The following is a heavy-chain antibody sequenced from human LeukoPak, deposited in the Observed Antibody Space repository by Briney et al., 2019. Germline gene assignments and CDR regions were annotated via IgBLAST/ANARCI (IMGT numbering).Heavy chain of an antibody. J-gene: IGHJ3*02. D-gene: IGHD2-2*01. CDR2: IDPSDSYT. Sequence: GESLKISCKGSGYSFTSYWISWVRQMPGKGLEWMGRIDPSDSYTNYSPSFQGHVTISADKSISTAYLQWSSLKASDTAMYYCARRVGLVVVPRGAFDIWGQGTMVTVSS. CDR3: ARRVGLVVVPRGAFDI. V-gene: IGHV5-10-1*01. CDR1: GYSFTSYW.